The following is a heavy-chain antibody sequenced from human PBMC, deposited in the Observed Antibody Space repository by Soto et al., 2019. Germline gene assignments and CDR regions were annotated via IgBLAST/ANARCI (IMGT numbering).Heavy chain of an antibody. D-gene: IGHD2-21*01. CDR1: GVTLSNIG. V-gene: IGHV3-30*03. Sequence: QVQLVESGGGVVQPGRSLRLSCAASGVTLSNIGMHWVRQAPGKGLEWVAVISRDGSTMFYSDSVKDRFNISRDSSRNTLYLQLNSLRAEDTAVYHCVGEVASGYWGQGPLVTVSS. J-gene: IGHJ4*02. CDR3: VGEVASGY. CDR2: ISRDGSTM.